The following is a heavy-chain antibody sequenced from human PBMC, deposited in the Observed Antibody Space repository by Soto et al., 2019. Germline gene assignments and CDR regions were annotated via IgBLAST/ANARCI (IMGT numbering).Heavy chain of an antibody. J-gene: IGHJ4*02. CDR2: INSGGSRT. CDR3: ARGNCSGDTCFFGGTH. Sequence: EVQLAESGGVLVQPGGSLRLSCVASGFTFSDHWMHWVRQAPGKGLVWVSRINSGGSRTNYGDSVKGRFTISRDNAKNTLYLEMNSLSVEDTAVYYCARGNCSGDTCFFGGTHWGRGTLVTVSS. V-gene: IGHV3-74*01. D-gene: IGHD2-21*02. CDR1: GFTFSDHW.